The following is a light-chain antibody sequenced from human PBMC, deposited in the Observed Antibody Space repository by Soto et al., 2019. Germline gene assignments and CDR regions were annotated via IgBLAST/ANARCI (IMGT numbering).Light chain of an antibody. Sequence: TQSPATLSLSPGEGATLSCRVSQSISSSYLSWYQQKPGKAPKLLIYAASSLQSGVPSRFSGSGSGTDFTLTISSLQPEDFATYYCQQSYSTPVTFGQGTKVDIK. J-gene: IGKJ1*01. CDR2: AAS. V-gene: IGKV1-39*01. CDR1: QSISSSY. CDR3: QQSYSTPVT.